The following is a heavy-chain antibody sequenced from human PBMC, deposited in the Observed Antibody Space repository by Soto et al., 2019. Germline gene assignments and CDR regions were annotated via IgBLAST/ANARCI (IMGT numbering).Heavy chain of an antibody. V-gene: IGHV1-2*02. D-gene: IGHD2-2*01. Sequence: WASVQVSCKASRYTFTDYYIHWVRQAPGQGLEWVGWTNPDSGGTNLAQRFQGRVTMTSDTSINTAYMELSSLRSDDTAVYYRAIRTGQLAIISEFDGDWFFEVWGRGTLVTVSS. CDR2: TNPDSGGT. CDR1: RYTFTDYY. CDR3: AIRTGQLAIISEFDGDWFFEV. J-gene: IGHJ2*01.